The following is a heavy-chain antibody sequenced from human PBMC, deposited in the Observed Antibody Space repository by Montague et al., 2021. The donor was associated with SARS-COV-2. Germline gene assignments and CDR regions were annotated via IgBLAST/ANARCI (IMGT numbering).Heavy chain of an antibody. CDR1: GASISSNNW. Sequence: SETLSLTCEVSGASISSNNWWIWVRQSPGKGLEWIGETYHSGSTNCNPSLRGRVTISVDKSKNQFSLKVNSVSAADTAVYYCARLGVVPSPRTFDPWGQGTLVTVSS. J-gene: IGHJ5*02. V-gene: IGHV4-4*02. CDR2: TYHSGST. D-gene: IGHD3-10*01. CDR3: ARLGVVPSPRTFDP.